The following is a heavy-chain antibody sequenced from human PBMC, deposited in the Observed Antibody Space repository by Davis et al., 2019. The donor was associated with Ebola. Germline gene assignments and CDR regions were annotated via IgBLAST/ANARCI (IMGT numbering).Heavy chain of an antibody. D-gene: IGHD6-25*01. CDR3: AKGNRLDY. CDR2: ISYDGSNK. J-gene: IGHJ4*02. Sequence: GESLKISCAASGFTFSSYGMHWVRQAPGKGLEWVAVISYDGSNKYYADSVKGRFTISRDNSKNTLYLQMNSLRAEDTAVYYCAKGNRLDYWGQGTLVTVSS. CDR1: GFTFSSYG. V-gene: IGHV3-30*18.